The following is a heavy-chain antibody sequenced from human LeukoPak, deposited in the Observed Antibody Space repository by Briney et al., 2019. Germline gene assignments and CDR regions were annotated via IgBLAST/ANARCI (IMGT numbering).Heavy chain of an antibody. V-gene: IGHV4-39*01. CDR1: GGSISSSSYY. Sequence: SETLSLTCTVSGGSISSSSYYWGWIRHPPGKGLEWIGSIYYSGSTYYNPSLKSRVTISVETSKNQFSLKLSSVTAADTAVYYCARRRYSSGWYGSEYFDLWGRGTLVTVSS. CDR3: ARRRYSSGWYGSEYFDL. CDR2: IYYSGST. J-gene: IGHJ2*01. D-gene: IGHD6-19*01.